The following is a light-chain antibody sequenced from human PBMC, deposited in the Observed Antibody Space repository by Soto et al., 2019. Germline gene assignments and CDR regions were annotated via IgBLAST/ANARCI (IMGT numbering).Light chain of an antibody. J-gene: IGKJ1*01. CDR1: QDISSF. CDR2: GAS. Sequence: AIRMTQSPSSLSASIGDRVTISCRARQDISSFLAWYQQKPGRAPNLLIYGASTLQSGGPARFSGSGFGTDFTLTISSLQSEDFATYYCQQYYKLRTFGQGTKVEVK. V-gene: IGKV1-8*01. CDR3: QQYYKLRT.